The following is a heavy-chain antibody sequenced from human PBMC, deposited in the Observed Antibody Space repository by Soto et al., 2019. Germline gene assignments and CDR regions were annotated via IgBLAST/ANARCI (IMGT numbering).Heavy chain of an antibody. CDR3: ARAPSGSYPEFDY. CDR1: GFIFSSYT. J-gene: IGHJ4*02. Sequence: GGSLRLSCAASGFIFSSYTMHWVRQSPGKGLEWVGVITYDGSNQYYADSVKGRFTISRDNSRNMLFLQMNSLRPDDTAVYYCARAPSGSYPEFDYWGQGTLVTVSS. V-gene: IGHV3-30-3*01. CDR2: ITYDGSNQ. D-gene: IGHD1-26*01.